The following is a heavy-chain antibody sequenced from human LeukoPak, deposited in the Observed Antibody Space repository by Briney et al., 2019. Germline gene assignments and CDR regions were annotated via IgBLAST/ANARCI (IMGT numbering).Heavy chain of an antibody. V-gene: IGHV1-2*04. D-gene: IGHD5-18*01. CDR1: GYTFTGYY. CDR3: ATSGYAYAALDI. CDR2: IHPNSGGT. J-gene: IGHJ3*02. Sequence: ASVKVSCKASGYTFTGYYIHWVRQAPGQGLEWMGRIHPNSGGTNYAQKFQAWATMTRDTSISIAYMELSRLRSDDTAVYYCATSGYAYAALDIWGQGTMVTVSS.